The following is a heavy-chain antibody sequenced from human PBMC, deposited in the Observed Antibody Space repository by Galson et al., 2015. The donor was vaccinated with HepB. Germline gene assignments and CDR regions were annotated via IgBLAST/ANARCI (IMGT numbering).Heavy chain of an antibody. Sequence: SVKVSCKASGGTFSSYAISWVRQAPGQGLEWMGGIIPIFGTANYAQKFQGRVTITADESTSTAYMELSSLRSEDTAVYYCARFASYYDSSGYYPGYFDYWGQGTLVTVSS. J-gene: IGHJ4*02. CDR2: IIPIFGTA. CDR3: ARFASYYDSSGYYPGYFDY. CDR1: GGTFSSYA. D-gene: IGHD3-22*01. V-gene: IGHV1-69*13.